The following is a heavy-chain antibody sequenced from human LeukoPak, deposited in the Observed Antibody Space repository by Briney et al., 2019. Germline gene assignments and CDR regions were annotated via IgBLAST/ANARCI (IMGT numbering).Heavy chain of an antibody. J-gene: IGHJ4*02. Sequence: GGSLRLSCAASGFTFSSYAMHWVRQAPGKGLEYVSAISSNGGSTYYANSVKGRFTISRDNSKNTLYLQMGSLRAEDMAVYYCAREGRDGHFDYWGQGTLVTVSS. V-gene: IGHV3-64*01. CDR3: AREGRDGHFDY. CDR2: ISSNGGST. D-gene: IGHD5-24*01. CDR1: GFTFSSYA.